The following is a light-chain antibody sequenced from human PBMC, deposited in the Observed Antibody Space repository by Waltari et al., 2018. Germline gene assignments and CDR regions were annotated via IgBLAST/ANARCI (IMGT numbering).Light chain of an antibody. V-gene: IGLV1-40*01. J-gene: IGLJ2*01. Sequence: SILTQPHSVSGAPGQRVIISCPGISSSIGAFAVNRYQVRPSAVPKLLIYGNSNRPSGVPDRFSASKSGTSASLVIAGLQPDDEAHYYCQSYDNTGRGSVLIGGGTQVTVL. CDR2: GNS. CDR3: QSYDNTGRGSVL. CDR1: SSSIGAFA.